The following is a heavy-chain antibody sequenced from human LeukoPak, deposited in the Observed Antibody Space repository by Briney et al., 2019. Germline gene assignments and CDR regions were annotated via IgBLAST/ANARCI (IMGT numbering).Heavy chain of an antibody. V-gene: IGHV4-31*11. Sequence: TLSLTCAVYGGSFSGYYWSWIRQHPGKGLEWIGYIYYSGSTYYNPSLKSRVTISVDTSKNQFSLKLSSVTAADTAVYYCARGGAHGDYVGYWGQGTLVTVSS. CDR1: GGSFSGYY. J-gene: IGHJ4*02. CDR2: IYYSGST. D-gene: IGHD4-17*01. CDR3: ARGGAHGDYVGY.